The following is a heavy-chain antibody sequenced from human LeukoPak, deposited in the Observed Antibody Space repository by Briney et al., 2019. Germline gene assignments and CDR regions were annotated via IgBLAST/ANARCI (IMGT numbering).Heavy chain of an antibody. Sequence: PGRSLRLSCAASGFTFSSYGTHWVRQAPGKGLEWVATISNDGSNRNYADSVKGRFTISRDNSKNTLYLQMSSLRAEDTAVYYCAKQARRAFYYGSGTYAGSHYFDYWGQGTLVTVSS. J-gene: IGHJ4*02. V-gene: IGHV3-30*18. CDR2: ISNDGSNR. CDR1: GFTFSSYG. D-gene: IGHD3-10*01. CDR3: AKQARRAFYYGSGTYAGSHYFDY.